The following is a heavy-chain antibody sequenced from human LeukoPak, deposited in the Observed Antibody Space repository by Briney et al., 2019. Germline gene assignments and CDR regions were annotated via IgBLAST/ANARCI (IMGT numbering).Heavy chain of an antibody. Sequence: GGSLRLSCAASGFSFTNYAMNWVRRAPGKGLEWVSGISGSGSPTFYADSVEGRFTISRDNSKNTLYLQMNSLRVEDTATYYCAKDDDAVTPTYFDYWGQGNLVTVSS. V-gene: IGHV3-23*01. CDR2: ISGSGSPT. D-gene: IGHD2-21*02. J-gene: IGHJ4*02. CDR3: AKDDDAVTPTYFDY. CDR1: GFSFTNYA.